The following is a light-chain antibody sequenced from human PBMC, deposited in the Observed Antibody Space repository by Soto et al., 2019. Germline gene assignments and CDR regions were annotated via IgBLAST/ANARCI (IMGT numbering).Light chain of an antibody. CDR2: NVD. CDR3: SSYADSSTVV. J-gene: IGLJ2*01. Sequence: QSVLTQVASVSASPGQSITISCTGTRSDVGGHNYVSWYQQHPGNAPKLMIYNVDYRPSGISNRFSGSKSGNTASLTISGLQADDEAYYYCSSYADSSTVVFGGGTKLTVL. V-gene: IGLV2-14*03. CDR1: RSDVGGHNY.